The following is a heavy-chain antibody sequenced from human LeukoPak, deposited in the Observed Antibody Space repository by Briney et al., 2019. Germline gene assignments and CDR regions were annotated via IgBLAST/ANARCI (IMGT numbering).Heavy chain of an antibody. CDR3: AIMHPYYDGRGYSVQ. CDR2: ISSSGSYT. Sequence: PGGSLRLSCAASGLSYSDSYMTWIRQAPGKGLEWVSYISSSGSYTNYADSVQGRFTVSRDNAKNSLFLHMTSLRAEDTAFYYCAIMHPYYDGRGYSVQWGQGTLVTVSS. CDR1: GLSYSDSY. D-gene: IGHD3-22*01. J-gene: IGHJ4*02. V-gene: IGHV3-11*03.